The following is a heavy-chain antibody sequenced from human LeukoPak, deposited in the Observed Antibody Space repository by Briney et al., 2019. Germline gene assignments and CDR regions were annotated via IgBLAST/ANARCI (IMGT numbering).Heavy chain of an antibody. CDR2: INPNSGGT. V-gene: IGHV1-2*02. J-gene: IGHJ4*02. Sequence: ASVKVSCKASGYTFTGYYMHWVRQAPGQGLEWMGWINPNSGGTNYAQKFQGRVTMTRDTSISTAYMELSRLRSDDTAVYYCARGILTSSGWWFDYWGQGTLVTVSS. CDR1: GYTFTGYY. CDR3: ARGILTSSGWWFDY. D-gene: IGHD6-19*01.